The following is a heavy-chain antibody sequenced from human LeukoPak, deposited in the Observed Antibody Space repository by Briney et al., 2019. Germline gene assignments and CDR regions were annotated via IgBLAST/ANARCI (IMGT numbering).Heavy chain of an antibody. Sequence: ASVKVSCKASVYTFTSYYMHWVRQAPGQGLEWMGIINPSGGSTSYAQKFQGRVTMTRDTSTSTVYMELSSLRSEDTAVYYCASMAYGGNSGGSYWGQGTLVTVSS. CDR1: VYTFTSYY. D-gene: IGHD4-23*01. CDR3: ASMAYGGNSGGSY. CDR2: INPSGGST. V-gene: IGHV1-46*01. J-gene: IGHJ4*02.